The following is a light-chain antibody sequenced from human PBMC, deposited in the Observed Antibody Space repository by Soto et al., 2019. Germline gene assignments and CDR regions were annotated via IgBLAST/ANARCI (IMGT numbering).Light chain of an antibody. J-gene: IGKJ2*01. CDR1: QSISSY. CDR2: AAS. CDR3: QQSYSTLYT. V-gene: IGKV1-39*01. Sequence: DIQMTQSPSSLSASVGDRVTITCRASQSISSYLNWYQQKPGKAPKLLIYAASSLQSGVPSRFSGXXXXXXXTXTISSLQPEDFATYYCQQSYSTLYTFGQGTKLEIK.